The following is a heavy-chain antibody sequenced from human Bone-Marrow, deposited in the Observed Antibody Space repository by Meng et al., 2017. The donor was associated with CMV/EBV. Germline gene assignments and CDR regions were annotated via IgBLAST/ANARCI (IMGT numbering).Heavy chain of an antibody. J-gene: IGHJ5*02. V-gene: IGHV1-69*05. CDR1: GGTFSSYA. CDR2: IIPIFGTA. CDR3: ARDATMVQGGVRFDP. D-gene: IGHD3-10*01. Sequence: SVKVSCKASGGTFSSYAISWVRQAPGQGLEWMGGIIPIFGTANYAQKFQGRVTITTDESTNTAYMELSSLRSEDTAVYYCARDATMVQGGVRFDPWGQGTLVTVSS.